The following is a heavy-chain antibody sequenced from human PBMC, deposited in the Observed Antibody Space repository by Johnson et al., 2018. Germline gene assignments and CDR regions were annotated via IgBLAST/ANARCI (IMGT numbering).Heavy chain of an antibody. J-gene: IGHJ3*02. CDR3: AKVSKRTCDYDSSGYYSDAFDI. Sequence: QVQLVQSGGGVVQPGRSLRLSCAASGFTFSSYGMHWVRQAPGKGLEWVAVISYDGSNKYYADSVKGRFTISRDNSKNTLYLQMNSLRDEDTAVYYCAKVSKRTCDYDSSGYYSDAFDIWGQGTMVTVSS. CDR1: GFTFSSYG. V-gene: IGHV3-30*18. CDR2: ISYDGSNK. D-gene: IGHD3-22*01.